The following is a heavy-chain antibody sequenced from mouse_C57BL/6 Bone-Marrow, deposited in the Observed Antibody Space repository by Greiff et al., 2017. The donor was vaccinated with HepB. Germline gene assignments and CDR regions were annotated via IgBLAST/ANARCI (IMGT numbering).Heavy chain of an antibody. CDR1: GYTFTSYW. Sequence: VQLQQPGAELVKPGASVKMSCKASGYTFTSYWITWVKQRPGQGLEWIGDIYPGSGTTNYNEKFKGKATLTVDTSSSTAYMQLSSLTSEASAVYYCARRDGYYYSFDYWGQGTTLTVSS. CDR3: ARRDGYYYSFDY. D-gene: IGHD2-3*01. J-gene: IGHJ2*01. V-gene: IGHV1-55*01. CDR2: IYPGSGTT.